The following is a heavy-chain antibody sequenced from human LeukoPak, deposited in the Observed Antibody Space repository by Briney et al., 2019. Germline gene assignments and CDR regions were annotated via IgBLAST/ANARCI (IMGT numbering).Heavy chain of an antibody. Sequence: PGGSLRLSCAASGFTFSSHWMHWVRQTPGKGLVWVSRINTDESKINHADSVKGRFTISRDNAKNMLYLQMNSLRAEDTAVYYCARVPAYGSGSYGSCMDVWGKGTTVTVSS. D-gene: IGHD3-10*01. CDR3: ARVPAYGSGSYGSCMDV. V-gene: IGHV3-74*01. J-gene: IGHJ6*03. CDR2: INTDESKI. CDR1: GFTFSSHW.